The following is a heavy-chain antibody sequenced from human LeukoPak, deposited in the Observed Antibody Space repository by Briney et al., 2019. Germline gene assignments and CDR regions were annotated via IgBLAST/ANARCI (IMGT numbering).Heavy chain of an antibody. CDR2: INHSGST. V-gene: IGHV4-34*01. J-gene: IGHJ6*03. Sequence: SETLSLTCAVYDGSFSGYDWSWIRQPPGKGLEWIGEINHSGSTNYNPSLKSRVTISIDTSKNQFSLKLTSVTAADTAVYYCARVSWFPGTSYYYMDVWGKGTTVTVSS. CDR1: DGSFSGYD. D-gene: IGHD1-1*01. CDR3: ARVSWFPGTSYYYMDV.